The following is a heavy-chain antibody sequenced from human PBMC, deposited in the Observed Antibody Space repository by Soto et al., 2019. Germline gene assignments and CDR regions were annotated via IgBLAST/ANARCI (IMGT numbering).Heavy chain of an antibody. D-gene: IGHD5-18*01. Sequence: SVKVSCKASGGTFSSYAISWVRQAPGQGLEWMGGIIPIFGTANYAQKFQGRVTITADESTSTAYMELSSLRSEDTAVYYCARDLRGYSYGGDYYYYYGMDVWGQGTTVTVS. CDR3: ARDLRGYSYGGDYYYYYGMDV. CDR1: GGTFSSYA. J-gene: IGHJ6*02. CDR2: IIPIFGTA. V-gene: IGHV1-69*13.